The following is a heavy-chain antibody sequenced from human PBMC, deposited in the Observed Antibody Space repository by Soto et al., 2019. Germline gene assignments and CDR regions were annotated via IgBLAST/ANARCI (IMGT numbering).Heavy chain of an antibody. CDR1: GGSISSYY. D-gene: IGHD5-18*01. Sequence: SETLSLTCTVSGGSISSYYWSWIRQPPGKGLEWIGYIYYSGTTNYNPSLKSRVTISVDTSKNQLSLKLSSVTAADTAVYYCARRYGYSFDYWHQATLVTVPQ. CDR2: IYYSGTT. CDR3: ARRYGYSFDY. V-gene: IGHV4-59*08. J-gene: IGHJ4*02.